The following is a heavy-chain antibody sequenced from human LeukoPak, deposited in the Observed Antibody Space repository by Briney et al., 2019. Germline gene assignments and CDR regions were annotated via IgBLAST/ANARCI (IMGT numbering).Heavy chain of an antibody. D-gene: IGHD3-22*01. CDR2: IYYSGST. J-gene: IGHJ5*02. V-gene: IGHV4-61*01. CDR3: ARAKYYYDSSGYPGNWFDP. Sequence: SETLSLTCTVSGGSVSSGSYYWRWIRQPPGKGLEWIGYIYYSGSTNYNPSLKSRVTISVDTSKNQFSLKLSSVTAADTAVYYCARAKYYYDSSGYPGNWFDPWGQGTLVTVSS. CDR1: GGSVSSGSYY.